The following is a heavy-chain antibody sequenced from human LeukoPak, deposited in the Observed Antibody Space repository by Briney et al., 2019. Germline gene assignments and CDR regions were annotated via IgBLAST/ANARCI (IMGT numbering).Heavy chain of an antibody. V-gene: IGHV1-69*05. D-gene: IGHD3-22*01. J-gene: IGHJ3*02. CDR2: IIPIFGTA. CDR3: ARSINSSPYTYYYDSQCSPGAFDI. CDR1: GGTFSSYA. Sequence: SVKVSCKASGGTFSSYAISWVRQAPGQGLEWMGGIIPIFGTANYAQKFQGRVTITTDESTSAAYMELSSLRSEDTAVYYCARSINSSPYTYYYDSQCSPGAFDIWGQGTMVTVSS.